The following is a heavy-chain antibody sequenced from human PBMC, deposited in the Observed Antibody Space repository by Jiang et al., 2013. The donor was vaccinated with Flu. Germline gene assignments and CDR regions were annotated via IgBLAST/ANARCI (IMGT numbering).Heavy chain of an antibody. D-gene: IGHD2-21*01. J-gene: IGHJ5*02. CDR1: GYSFTNYW. Sequence: GAEVKKPGESLTISCRASGYSFTNYWIAWVRQKPGKGLEWMGNIDPSNSHVKYSPSFEGHVTISADKSMRAAYLQWSSLKASDTAKYFCARHEGLHPDRWGQGTLVTVSS. CDR3: ARHEGLHPDR. CDR2: IDPSNSHV. V-gene: IGHV5-10-1*01.